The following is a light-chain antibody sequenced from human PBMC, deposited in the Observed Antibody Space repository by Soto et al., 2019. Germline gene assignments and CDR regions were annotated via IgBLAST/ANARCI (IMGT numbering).Light chain of an antibody. V-gene: IGKV3-11*01. Sequence: EIVWTQAPATLSLSPGERATRSCRASQSVNSSLAWYQQKPGQAPRLLIYDASNRANGIPARFSGSGSGTDFTLTISSLEPEDFAVYYCLQRSDWPLTFGGGTKVESK. CDR1: QSVNSS. CDR2: DAS. J-gene: IGKJ4*01. CDR3: LQRSDWPLT.